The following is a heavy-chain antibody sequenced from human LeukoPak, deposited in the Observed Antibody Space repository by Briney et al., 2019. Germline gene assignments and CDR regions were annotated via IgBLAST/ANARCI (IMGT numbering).Heavy chain of an antibody. J-gene: IGHJ4*02. V-gene: IGHV3-23*01. CDR1: GFTFSSYA. CDR3: VGGGLGRRRGYYFDY. D-gene: IGHD1-1*01. Sequence: GGSLRLSCAASGFTFSSYAMSWVRQAPGKGLEWVSAISGSGGSTYYADSVKGRFTISRDNSKNTLYLQMNSLRAEDTAVYYCVGGGLGRRRGYYFDYWGQGTLVTVSS. CDR2: ISGSGGST.